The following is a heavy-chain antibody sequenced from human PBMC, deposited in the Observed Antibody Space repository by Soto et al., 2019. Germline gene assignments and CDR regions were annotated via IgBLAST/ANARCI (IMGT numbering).Heavy chain of an antibody. CDR1: GVSISSYY. J-gene: IGHJ6*03. CDR3: AGNYCSSTSCYLMGYYYMDV. D-gene: IGHD2-2*01. Sequence: SETLSLTCTVSGVSISSYYWSWIRQPPGKGLEWIGYIYYSGSTNYNPSLKSRVTISVDTSKNQFSLKLSSVTAADTAVYYCAGNYCSSTSCYLMGYYYMDVWGKGTTVTVSS. V-gene: IGHV4-59*01. CDR2: IYYSGST.